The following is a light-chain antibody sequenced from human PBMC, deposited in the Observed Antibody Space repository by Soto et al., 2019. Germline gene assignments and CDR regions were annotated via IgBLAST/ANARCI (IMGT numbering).Light chain of an antibody. Sequence: EIVMTQSPVTLSVSPGESATLSCRASQSVGSNLAWYQQRPGQAPRLLIYGASTRATGIPVRFSGSGSGTDFTLPISGLQSEDFEFYLCNQYNNRPPIPFGKGHRLRLN. CDR1: QSVGSN. CDR2: GAS. J-gene: IGKJ5*01. CDR3: NQYNNRPPIP. V-gene: IGKV3D-15*01.